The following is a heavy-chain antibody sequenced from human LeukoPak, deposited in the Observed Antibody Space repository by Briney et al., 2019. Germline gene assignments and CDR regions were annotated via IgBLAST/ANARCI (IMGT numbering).Heavy chain of an antibody. V-gene: IGHV4-61*08. J-gene: IGHJ3*02. Sequence: SQTLSLTCTVSGGSISSGGYYWSWIRQPPGKGLEWIGYIYYSGSTNYNPSLKSRATISVDTSKNQFSLKLSSVTAADTAVYYCARAHDYGGNGGYDAFDIWGQGTMVTVSS. CDR3: ARAHDYGGNGGYDAFDI. D-gene: IGHD4-23*01. CDR1: GGSISSGGYY. CDR2: IYYSGST.